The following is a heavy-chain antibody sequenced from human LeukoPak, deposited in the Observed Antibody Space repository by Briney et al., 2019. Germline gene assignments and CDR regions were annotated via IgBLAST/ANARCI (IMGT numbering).Heavy chain of an antibody. CDR2: ISASGSST. V-gene: IGHV3-23*01. J-gene: IGHJ3*01. CDR3: ARDHSPHYHDSSGYGAFNL. D-gene: IGHD3-22*01. CDR1: GFAFNTFA. Sequence: GASLRLSCVPSGFAFNTFAMNGVRQEPGKGLEWVSGISASGSSTYYGNSVKGRFTISRDNSKNTLFLQMNNLRGEDTARYFCARDHSPHYHDSSGYGAFNLWGQGTMVTVSS.